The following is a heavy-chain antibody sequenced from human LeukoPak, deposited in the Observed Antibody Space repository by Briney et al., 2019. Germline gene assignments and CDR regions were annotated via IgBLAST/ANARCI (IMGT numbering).Heavy chain of an antibody. CDR2: IYYSGST. D-gene: IGHD2-2*01. V-gene: IGHV4-39*01. Sequence: SETLSLTCTVSGGSISSSSYYWGWIRQPPGKGLEWIGSIYYSGSTYYNPSLKSRVTISVDTSKNQFSLKLSSVTAADTAVCYCARQAYCSSTSCYYYYYGMDVWGQGTTVTVSS. CDR3: ARQAYCSSTSCYYYYYGMDV. CDR1: GGSISSSSYY. J-gene: IGHJ6*02.